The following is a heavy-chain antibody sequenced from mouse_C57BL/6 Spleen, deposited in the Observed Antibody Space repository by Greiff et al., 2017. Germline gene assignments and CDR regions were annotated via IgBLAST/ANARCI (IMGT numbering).Heavy chain of an antibody. CDR1: GYTFTDYY. V-gene: IGHV1-26*01. CDR2: INPNNGGT. CDR3: ARSVYSNPYYFDY. J-gene: IGHJ2*01. D-gene: IGHD2-5*01. Sequence: EVQLQQSGPELVKPGASVKISCKASGYTFTDYYMNWVKQSHGKSLEWIGDINPNNGGTSYNQKFKGKATLTVDKSSSTAYMELRSLTSEDSAVYYCARSVYSNPYYFDYWGQGTTLTVSS.